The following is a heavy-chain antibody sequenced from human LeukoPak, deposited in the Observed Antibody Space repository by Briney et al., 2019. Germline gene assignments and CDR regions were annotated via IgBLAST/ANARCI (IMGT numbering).Heavy chain of an antibody. CDR3: ARGRYFDFYAAFDY. D-gene: IGHD3-9*01. CDR1: GGTFSSYA. J-gene: IGHJ4*02. V-gene: IGHV1-69*06. CDR2: IIPIFGTA. Sequence: SVKVSCKASGGTFSSYAISWVRQAPGQGLEWMGGIIPIFGTANYAQKFQGRVTITADKSASTAYMELSSLRSEDTAVYYCARGRYFDFYAAFDYWGQGTLVTVSS.